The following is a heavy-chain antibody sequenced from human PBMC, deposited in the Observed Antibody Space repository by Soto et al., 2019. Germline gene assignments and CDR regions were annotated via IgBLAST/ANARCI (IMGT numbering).Heavy chain of an antibody. CDR1: GFTFSSYA. Sequence: PGGSLRLSCAASGFTFSSYAMSWVRQAPGKGLEWVSAITGSGGSTYYADSVKGRFTISRDNSKNKLYLQMNSLRAEDTAVYYCARAITMIVVVITTSSYYSGMDVWGKGTTVTLSS. CDR3: ARAITMIVVVITTSSYYSGMDV. V-gene: IGHV3-23*01. D-gene: IGHD3-22*01. J-gene: IGHJ6*04. CDR2: ITGSGGST.